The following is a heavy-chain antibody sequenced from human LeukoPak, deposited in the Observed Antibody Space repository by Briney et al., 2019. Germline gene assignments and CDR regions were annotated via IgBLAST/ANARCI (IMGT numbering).Heavy chain of an antibody. CDR3: ARDLRAAAGIRAFDI. CDR2: INPTSGGT. CDR1: GYTFTGYY. J-gene: IGHJ3*02. Sequence: ASVKVSCKASGYTFTGYYMHWVRQAPGQGLEWMGRINPTSGGTNYAQQFQGRVTMTRDTSISTAYMELSRLRSDDTAVYYCARDLRAAAGIRAFDIWGQGTMVTVSS. D-gene: IGHD6-13*01. V-gene: IGHV1-2*06.